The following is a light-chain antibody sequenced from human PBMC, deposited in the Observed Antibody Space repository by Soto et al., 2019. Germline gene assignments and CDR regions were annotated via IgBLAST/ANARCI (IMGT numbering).Light chain of an antibody. CDR2: GAS. V-gene: IGKV3-11*01. Sequence: EVVMTQSPANLSLSLGERATLSCRASQSVGSYLAWYQQKPGQAPRLLIYGASNRAPGIPARFSGSGSGTDFTLTISSLEPEDFAVYHCLQRSIGFTFGPGTKVDI. CDR1: QSVGSY. CDR3: LQRSIGFT. J-gene: IGKJ3*01.